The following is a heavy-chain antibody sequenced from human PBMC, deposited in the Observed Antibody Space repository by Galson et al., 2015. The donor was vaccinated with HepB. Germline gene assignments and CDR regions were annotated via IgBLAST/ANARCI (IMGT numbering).Heavy chain of an antibody. CDR3: ARDGGATEGFAFDI. Sequence: SLRLSCAVSGFTFSSYAMHWVRQAPGKGLEWVAVISYDGSNKYYADSVKGRFTISRDNSKNTLYLQMNSLRAEDTAVYYCARDGGATEGFAFDIWGQGTMVTVSS. V-gene: IGHV3-30-3*01. CDR2: ISYDGSNK. J-gene: IGHJ3*02. CDR1: GFTFSSYA. D-gene: IGHD1-26*01.